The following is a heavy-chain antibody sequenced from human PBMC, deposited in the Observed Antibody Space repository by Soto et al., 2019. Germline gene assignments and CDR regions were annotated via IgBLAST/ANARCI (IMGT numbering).Heavy chain of an antibody. V-gene: IGHV4-34*01. J-gene: IGHJ4*02. CDR3: ARGNKRLHLGELSLGFDY. CDR2: INHSGST. CDR1: GGSFSGYY. D-gene: IGHD3-16*02. Sequence: SETLSLTCAVYGGSFSGYYWSWIRQPPGKGLEWIGEINHSGSTNYNPSLKSRVTISVDTSKNQFSLKLSSVTAADTAVYYCARGNKRLHLGELSLGFDYWGQGTLVTVSS.